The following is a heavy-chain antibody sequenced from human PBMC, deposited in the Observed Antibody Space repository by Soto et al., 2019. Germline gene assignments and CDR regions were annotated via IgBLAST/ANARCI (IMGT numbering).Heavy chain of an antibody. V-gene: IGHV1-3*01. J-gene: IGHJ4*02. CDR1: GYTFTSYA. D-gene: IGHD2-21*02. CDR2: FNAGNANT. CDR3: ARAYYVYCGGDCALDY. Sequence: QVQLVQSGAEVKKPGASVKVSCKASGYTFTSYAVHWVRQAPGQSLEWMGWFNAGNANTKYSQKFQGRVTITRDTSASTAYMELSSLRSEDTAVYYCARAYYVYCGGDCALDYWGQGTLVTVSS.